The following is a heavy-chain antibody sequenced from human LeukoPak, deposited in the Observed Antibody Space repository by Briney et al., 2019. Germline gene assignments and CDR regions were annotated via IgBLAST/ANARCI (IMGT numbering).Heavy chain of an antibody. J-gene: IGHJ3*02. CDR1: GASISSSHW. CDR2: IYHSGST. V-gene: IGHV4-4*02. Sequence: SETLSLTCAVSGASISSSHWWSWVRQAPGKGLEWIGEIYHSGSTDYNPSLKSRVTISVDKSKNQFSLKLSSVTAADTAVYYCARDHDYGDYVRAFDIWGQGTMVTVSS. CDR3: ARDHDYGDYVRAFDI. D-gene: IGHD4-17*01.